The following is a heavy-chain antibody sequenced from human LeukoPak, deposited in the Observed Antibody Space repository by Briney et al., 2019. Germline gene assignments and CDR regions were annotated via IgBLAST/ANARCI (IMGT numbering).Heavy chain of an antibody. CDR3: SRHRSGIAAVGIPGYYFYGMDL. CDR2: VRNKAYGGTT. D-gene: IGHD6-13*01. CDR1: GFTFGDYA. J-gene: IGHJ6*02. V-gene: IGHV3-49*04. Sequence: PGGSLRLSCTGSGFTFGDYAMSWVRQAPGKGLEWVGFVRNKAYGGTTEYAASVKGRFTISRDDSKSIAYLQMNSLKTEDTAVYYCSRHRSGIAAVGIPGYYFYGMDLWGQGTTVTVSS.